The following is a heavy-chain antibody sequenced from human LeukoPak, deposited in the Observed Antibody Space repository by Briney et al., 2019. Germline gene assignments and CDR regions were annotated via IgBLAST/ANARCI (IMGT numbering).Heavy chain of an antibody. Sequence: SETLSLTCTVSGGSISSSSYYWGWIRQPPGKGLEWIGSIYYSGSTYYNPSLKSRVTISVDTSKNQFSLKLSSVTAADTAVYYCARANYDKPFDPWGQGTLVTVSS. V-gene: IGHV4-39*01. D-gene: IGHD3-22*01. CDR3: ARANYDKPFDP. CDR1: GGSISSSSYY. J-gene: IGHJ5*02. CDR2: IYYSGST.